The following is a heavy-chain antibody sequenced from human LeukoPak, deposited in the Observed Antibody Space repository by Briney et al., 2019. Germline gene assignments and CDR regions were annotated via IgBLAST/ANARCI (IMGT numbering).Heavy chain of an antibody. J-gene: IGHJ4*02. CDR3: ARYTLSIFGVVRAAREGDY. CDR2: ISAYNGNT. Sequence: ASVKVSCKASGYTFTSYGISWVRQAPGQGLEWMGWISAYNGNTNYAQKLQGRVTMTTDTSTSTAYMELRSLRSDDTAVYYCARYTLSIFGVVRAAREGDYWGQGTLVTVSS. CDR1: GYTFTSYG. V-gene: IGHV1-18*01. D-gene: IGHD3-3*01.